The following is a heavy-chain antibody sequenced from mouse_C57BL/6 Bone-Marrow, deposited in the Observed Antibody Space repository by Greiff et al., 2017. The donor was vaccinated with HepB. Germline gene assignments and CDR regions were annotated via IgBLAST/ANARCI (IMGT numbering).Heavy chain of an antibody. CDR3: ARSRDGYWYFDV. CDR1: GYTFTSYG. V-gene: IGHV1-81*01. CDR2: IYPRSGNT. D-gene: IGHD2-3*01. Sequence: VKLVESGAELARPGASVKLSCKASGYTFTSYGISWVKQRTGQGLEWIGEIYPRSGNTYYNEKFKGKATLTADKSSSTAYMELRSLTSEDSAVYFSARSRDGYWYFDVWGTGTTVTVSS. J-gene: IGHJ1*03.